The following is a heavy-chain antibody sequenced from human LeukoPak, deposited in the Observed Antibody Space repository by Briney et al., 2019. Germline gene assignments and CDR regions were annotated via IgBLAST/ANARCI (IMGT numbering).Heavy chain of an antibody. V-gene: IGHV1-69*05. D-gene: IGHD1-1*01. Sequence: ASVKVSCKAAGGAFSSYAFSWARQAPGQGLEWMGGLIPMFRTPNYAQKFLGRVTITTDESTSTAYMELTSLGADDTAVYYCARDSTGTTWQLDYWGQGTLVTVSS. CDR2: LIPMFRTP. J-gene: IGHJ4*02. CDR1: GGAFSSYA. CDR3: ARDSTGTTWQLDY.